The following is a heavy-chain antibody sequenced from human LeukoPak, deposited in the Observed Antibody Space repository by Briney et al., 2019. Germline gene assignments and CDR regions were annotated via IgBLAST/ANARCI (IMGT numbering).Heavy chain of an antibody. CDR1: GFTFSSYS. J-gene: IGHJ4*02. V-gene: IGHV3-48*02. CDR3: ARDLNLYDSSGYYPR. D-gene: IGHD3-22*01. CDR2: ISSSSGTI. Sequence: PGGSLRLSCAASGFTFSSYSMNWVRQAPGKGLEWGSYISSSSGTIYYADSVKGRFTISRDNAENSLYLQMNSLRDEDTAVYYCARDLNLYDSSGYYPRWGQGTLVTVSS.